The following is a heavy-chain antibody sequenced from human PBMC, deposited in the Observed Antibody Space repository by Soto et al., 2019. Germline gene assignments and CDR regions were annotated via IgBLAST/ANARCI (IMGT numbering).Heavy chain of an antibody. Sequence: ASVKVSCKASGYTFTSYGISWVRQAPGQGLEWMGWISAYNGNTNYAQKLQGRVTMTTDTSTSTAYMELRSLRSDDTAVYYCARSASISGCDLIWFDPWGPGTLVTGSS. CDR1: GYTFTSYG. CDR3: ARSASISGCDLIWFDP. D-gene: IGHD5-12*01. J-gene: IGHJ5*02. V-gene: IGHV1-18*01. CDR2: ISAYNGNT.